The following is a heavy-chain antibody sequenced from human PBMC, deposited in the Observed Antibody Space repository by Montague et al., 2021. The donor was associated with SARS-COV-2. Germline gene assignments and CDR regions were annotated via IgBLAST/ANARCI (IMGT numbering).Heavy chain of an antibody. D-gene: IGHD3-3*01. CDR2: IYYSGST. CDR3: ARLARGEYYDFWGGSHESPHYYYGMDV. V-gene: IGHV4-59*08. CDR1: GGSISSYY. Sequence: SETLSLTCTVSGGSISSYYWSWIRQPPGKGLEWIGYIYYSGSTNYNPSLKSRVTISVDTSKNQFSLKLSSVTAADTAVYYCARLARGEYYDFWGGSHESPHYYYGMDVWGQGTTVPVSS. J-gene: IGHJ6*02.